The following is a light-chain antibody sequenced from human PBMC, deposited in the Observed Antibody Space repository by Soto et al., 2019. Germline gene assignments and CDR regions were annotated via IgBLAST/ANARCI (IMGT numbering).Light chain of an antibody. CDR1: QTVNSDY. V-gene: IGKV3-20*01. J-gene: IGKJ1*01. Sequence: EMALTQSLATLSLSSGETATLSCRASQTVNSDYLAWFQQRPGQAPRLLIFATSRRATDIPDRFSGSGSGTDFTLAIRRLEPEDFAVYYCHQFGYSPLTFGQGTKVDIK. CDR3: HQFGYSPLT. CDR2: ATS.